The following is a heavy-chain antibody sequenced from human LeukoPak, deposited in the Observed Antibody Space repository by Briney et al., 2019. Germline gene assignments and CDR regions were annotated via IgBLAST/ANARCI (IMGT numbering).Heavy chain of an antibody. CDR1: GYSFTSYW. J-gene: IGHJ3*02. V-gene: IGHV5-51*01. Sequence: GESLKISCKGSGYSFTSYWIGWVRQMPGKGLEWMGIIYPGDSDTRYSPSFQGQVPISADKSISTAYLQWSSLKASDTAMYYCARKTLRQDIVVVPAANDAFDIWGQGTMVTVSS. CDR3: ARKTLRQDIVVVPAANDAFDI. CDR2: IYPGDSDT. D-gene: IGHD2-2*01.